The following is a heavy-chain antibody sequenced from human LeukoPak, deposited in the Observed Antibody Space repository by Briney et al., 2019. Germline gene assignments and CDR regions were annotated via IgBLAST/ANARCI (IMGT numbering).Heavy chain of an antibody. Sequence: GGSLRLSCAASGFTFSSYSMNWVRQAPGKGLQWFSSISSSSSYIYYGDSVKGRFTISRDNAENSLYLQMNSLRAEDTAVYYCARSISMGSPPDVWGQGTMVTVSS. D-gene: IGHD3-3*02. CDR1: GFTFSSYS. CDR3: ARSISMGSPPDV. J-gene: IGHJ6*02. V-gene: IGHV3-21*01. CDR2: ISSSSSYI.